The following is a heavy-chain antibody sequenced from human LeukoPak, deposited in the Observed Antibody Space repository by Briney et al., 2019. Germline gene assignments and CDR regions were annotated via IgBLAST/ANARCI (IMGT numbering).Heavy chain of an antibody. CDR2: INHSGGT. CDR3: ARGRGDYYGSGSYYNALIWFDP. J-gene: IGHJ5*02. Sequence: SETLSLTCAVYGGSFSGYYWSWIRQPPGKGLEWIGEINHSGGTNYNPSLKSRVTISVDTSKNQFSLKLSSVTAADTAVYYCARGRGDYYGSGSYYNALIWFDPWGQGTLVTVSS. D-gene: IGHD3-10*01. CDR1: GGSFSGYY. V-gene: IGHV4-34*01.